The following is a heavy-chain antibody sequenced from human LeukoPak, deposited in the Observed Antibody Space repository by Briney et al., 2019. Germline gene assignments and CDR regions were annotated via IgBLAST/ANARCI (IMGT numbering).Heavy chain of an antibody. CDR2: ISSSGSTI. CDR1: GFTFSDYY. D-gene: IGHD2-8*01. Sequence: GGSLRLSCAASGFTFSDYYMSWIRQAPGKGLEWVSYISSSGSTIYYADSVKGRFTISRDNAKNSLYLQMNSLRAEDTAVYYCARPIEDCTNGVCYIGGYYYYYMDVWGKGTTVTVSS. V-gene: IGHV3-11*04. CDR3: ARPIEDCTNGVCYIGGYYYYYMDV. J-gene: IGHJ6*03.